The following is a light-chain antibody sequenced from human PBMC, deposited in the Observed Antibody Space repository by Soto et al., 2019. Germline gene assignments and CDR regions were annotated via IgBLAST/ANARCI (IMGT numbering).Light chain of an antibody. CDR1: SSDVGGYNF. J-gene: IGLJ1*01. V-gene: IGLV2-14*01. CDR3: YSYRGYYTRV. Sequence: QSVLTQPASVSGSPGQSITISYTGTSSDVGGYNFVSWYQQHPGRAPKLLIYEVSRRPSGVSNRFSGSKSGDTASLTISGLQAEDEADYYCYSYRGYYTRVFGTGTKV. CDR2: EVS.